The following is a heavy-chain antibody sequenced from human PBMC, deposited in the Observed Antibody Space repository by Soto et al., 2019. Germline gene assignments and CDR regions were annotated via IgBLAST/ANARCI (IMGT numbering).Heavy chain of an antibody. CDR2: ISYNGGLR. CDR1: GFTFSDYA. D-gene: IGHD2-2*02. J-gene: IGHJ6*02. CDR3: AKVGCSGHSCYNHWTPLNYHYYYGLNV. Sequence: LRLSCVASGFTFSDYAMSWVRQAPGKGLEWVSVISYNGGLRYYADSVEGRFSISRDNLKNTVHVQMDGLRVEDTAVYYCAKVGCSGHSCYNHWTPLNYHYYYGLNVWGQGTTVTVSS. V-gene: IGHV3-23*01.